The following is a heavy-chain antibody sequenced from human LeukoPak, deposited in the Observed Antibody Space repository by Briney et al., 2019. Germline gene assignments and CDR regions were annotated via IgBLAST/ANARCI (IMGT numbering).Heavy chain of an antibody. CDR1: GGALSSSKFY. J-gene: IGHJ5*02. D-gene: IGHD4-17*01. CDR3: ARVAIVARHGVRGGFHP. Sequence: SETLSLTCTVSGGALSSSKFYWGWVRQPPGKGLEWIGHFFYGANTYYNPSLKSRVTISVDTSKNQFSLTVNSVTAADTAIYYCARVAIVARHGVRGGFHPWGRGILVTVSS. V-gene: IGHV4-39*07. CDR2: FFYGANT.